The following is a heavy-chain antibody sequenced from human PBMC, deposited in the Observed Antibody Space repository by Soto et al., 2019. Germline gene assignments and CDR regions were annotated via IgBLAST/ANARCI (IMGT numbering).Heavy chain of an antibody. V-gene: IGHV1-8*01. CDR3: ARDLMSGIAVAGTYYYYGMDV. CDR1: GYTFTSYD. Sequence: ASVKVSCKASGYTFTSYDINWVRQATGQGLEWMGWMNPNSGNTGYAQKFQGRVTMTRNTSISTAYMELSRLRSDDTAVYYCARDLMSGIAVAGTYYYYGMDVWGQGTTVTVSS. D-gene: IGHD6-19*01. CDR2: MNPNSGNT. J-gene: IGHJ6*02.